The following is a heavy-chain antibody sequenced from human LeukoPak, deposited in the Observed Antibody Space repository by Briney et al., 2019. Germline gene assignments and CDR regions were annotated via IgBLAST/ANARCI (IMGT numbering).Heavy chain of an antibody. CDR3: ARADRTFFDY. J-gene: IGHJ4*02. CDR1: GGSISSYY. CDR2: IYYSRST. D-gene: IGHD3-22*01. V-gene: IGHV4-59*01. Sequence: KPSETLSLTCTVSGGSISSYYWSWIRQPPGKGLEWIGYIYYSRSTNYNPSLKSRVTISLDTSKNQFSLKLSSVTAADTAVYYCARADRTFFDYWGQGTLVTVSS.